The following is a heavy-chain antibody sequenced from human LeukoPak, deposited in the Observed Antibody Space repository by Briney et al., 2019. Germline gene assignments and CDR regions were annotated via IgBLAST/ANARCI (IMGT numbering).Heavy chain of an antibody. CDR1: GGSISSYY. Sequence: SETLSLTCTVSGGSISSYYWGWIRQPPGKGLEWIGSIYYSGSTYYNPSLKSRVTISVDTSKNQFSLKLSSVTAADTAVYYCARDSALDSSGYYAYYYYGMDVWGQGTTVTVSS. V-gene: IGHV4-39*07. CDR3: ARDSALDSSGYYAYYYYGMDV. CDR2: IYYSGST. J-gene: IGHJ6*02. D-gene: IGHD3-22*01.